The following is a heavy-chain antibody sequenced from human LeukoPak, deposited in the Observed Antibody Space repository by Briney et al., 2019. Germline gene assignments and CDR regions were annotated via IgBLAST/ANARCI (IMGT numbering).Heavy chain of an antibody. Sequence: GGSLRLSCAASEFTFSDYYMSWIRQAPGKGLEWVSYISSSGSTIYYADALKGRFTISRNNAKNSLYLQMNSLRAEDTAVYYCARVPRGYCSSTSCPLYYYYGMDVWGQGTTVTVSS. D-gene: IGHD2-2*01. CDR2: ISSSGSTI. CDR1: EFTFSDYY. V-gene: IGHV3-11*01. CDR3: ARVPRGYCSSTSCPLYYYYGMDV. J-gene: IGHJ6*02.